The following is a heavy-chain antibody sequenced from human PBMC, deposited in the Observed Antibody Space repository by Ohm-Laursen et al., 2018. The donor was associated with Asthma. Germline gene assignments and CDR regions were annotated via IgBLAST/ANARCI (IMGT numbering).Heavy chain of an antibody. J-gene: IGHJ4*02. CDR3: ARGWRSSSGSFDY. Sequence: SLRLSCAASGFTFSAYLMNWVRQAPGKGLEWVSSISSSSSYINYADSVKGRFTISRDNPKNSLFLQINSLTADDTAVYYCARGWRSSSGSFDYWGQGTLVTVSS. CDR1: GFTFSAYL. D-gene: IGHD6-6*01. V-gene: IGHV3-21*01. CDR2: ISSSSSYI.